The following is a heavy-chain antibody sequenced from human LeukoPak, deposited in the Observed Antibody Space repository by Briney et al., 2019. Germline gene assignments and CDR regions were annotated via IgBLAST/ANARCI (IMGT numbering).Heavy chain of an antibody. CDR1: GFTFDDYA. Sequence: GGSLRLSCAASGFTFDDYAMPWVRQAPGKGLEWVSGISWNSGSIGYADSVKGRFTISRDNAKNSLYLQMNSLRAEDTALYYCAKSVAARYDAFDIWGQGTMVTVSS. CDR3: AKSVAARYDAFDI. CDR2: ISWNSGSI. D-gene: IGHD2-15*01. V-gene: IGHV3-9*01. J-gene: IGHJ3*02.